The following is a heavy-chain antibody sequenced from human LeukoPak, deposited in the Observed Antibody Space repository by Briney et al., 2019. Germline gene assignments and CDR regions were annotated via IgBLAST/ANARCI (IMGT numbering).Heavy chain of an antibody. J-gene: IGHJ4*02. V-gene: IGHV1-3*01. CDR2: INACNGNT. D-gene: IGHD6-19*01. CDR1: GYTFTSYA. Sequence: ASVKVSCKASGYTFTSYAMHWVRQAPGQRLEWMGWINACNGNTKYSQKFQGRVTITRDTSASTAYMELSSLRSEDTAVYYCARDNSSGRYEDYYFDYWGQGTLVTVSS. CDR3: ARDNSSGRYEDYYFDY.